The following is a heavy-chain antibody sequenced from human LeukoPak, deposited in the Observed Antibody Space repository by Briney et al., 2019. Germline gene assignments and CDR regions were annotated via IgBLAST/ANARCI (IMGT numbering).Heavy chain of an antibody. CDR2: ISGSGGST. Sequence: PGGSLRLSCAASGFTFSDYYMSWIRQAPGKGLEWVSSISGSGGSTYYADSVKGRFTISRDNSKNTLHLQMNSLRAEDTAVYYCAKRSIFVYWGQGTLVTVSS. J-gene: IGHJ4*02. CDR3: AKRSIFVY. V-gene: IGHV3-23*01. D-gene: IGHD3-3*02. CDR1: GFTFSDYY.